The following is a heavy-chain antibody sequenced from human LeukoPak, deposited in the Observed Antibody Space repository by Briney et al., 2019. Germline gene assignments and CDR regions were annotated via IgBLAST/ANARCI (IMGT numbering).Heavy chain of an antibody. CDR2: ISYDGSNK. D-gene: IGHD6-13*01. V-gene: IGHV3-30*18. Sequence: GGSLRLSCAASGFTFSSYGMHWVRQAPGKGLEWVAVISYDGSNKYYADSVRGRFTISRDNSKNTLYLQMNSLRAEDTAVYYCAKTPSSSWYYFDYWGQGTLVTVSS. CDR1: GFTFSSYG. J-gene: IGHJ4*02. CDR3: AKTPSSSWYYFDY.